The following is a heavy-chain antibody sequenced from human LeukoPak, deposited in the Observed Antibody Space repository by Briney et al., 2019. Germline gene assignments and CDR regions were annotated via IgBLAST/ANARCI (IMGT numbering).Heavy chain of an antibody. CDR2: ISSSGSTI. V-gene: IGHV3-11*01. CDR3: AKDVQRGFDYTNSLDH. J-gene: IGHJ4*02. Sequence: GGSLRLSCAASGFTFSDYYMSWIRQAPGKGLEWVSYISSSGSTIYYADSVKGRFTISRDNAKNSLYLQMNSLRAEDTAVYYCAKDVQRGFDYTNSLDHWGQGTLVAVSS. D-gene: IGHD4-11*01. CDR1: GFTFSDYY.